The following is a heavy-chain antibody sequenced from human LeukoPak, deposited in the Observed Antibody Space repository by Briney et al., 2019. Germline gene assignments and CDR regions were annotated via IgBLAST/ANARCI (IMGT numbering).Heavy chain of an antibody. J-gene: IGHJ5*02. Sequence: GGSLRRSCAASGFTFSSHPMHWVRQAPGKGLEWVAVISYDGSDKYYADSVKGRFTISRDNSKNTLYLQMNSLRAEDTAVYYCARGSLLLAPFDPWGQGTLVTVSS. D-gene: IGHD3-10*01. CDR1: GFTFSSHP. V-gene: IGHV3-30*04. CDR2: ISYDGSDK. CDR3: ARGSLLLAPFDP.